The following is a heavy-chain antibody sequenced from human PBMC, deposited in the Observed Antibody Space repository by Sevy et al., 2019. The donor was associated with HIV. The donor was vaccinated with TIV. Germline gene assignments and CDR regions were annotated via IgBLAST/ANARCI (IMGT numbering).Heavy chain of an antibody. Sequence: GGSLRLSCAASGFTFNYAWMSWVRQAPGKGLEWVGRIKSKTDGGTADYAAHVKGRFTISRDDSENTLYLQMNSLKNEDKAVYYCASVVKNDFWDGHVNYYGLDVWGQGTTVTVSS. CDR2: IKSKTDGGTA. CDR3: ASVVKNDFWDGHVNYYGLDV. D-gene: IGHD3-3*01. V-gene: IGHV3-15*01. CDR1: GFTFNYAW. J-gene: IGHJ6*02.